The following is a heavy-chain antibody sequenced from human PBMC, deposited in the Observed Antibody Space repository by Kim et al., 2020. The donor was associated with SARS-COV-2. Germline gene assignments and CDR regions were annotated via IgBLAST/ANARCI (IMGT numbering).Heavy chain of an antibody. CDR3: ARVGYDYVWGSYRDYYYYYGMAV. J-gene: IGHJ6*02. CDR1: GFTFSDYY. CDR2: ISSSSSYT. D-gene: IGHD3-16*02. Sequence: GGSLRLSCAASGFTFSDYYMSWIRQAPGKGLEWVSYISSSSSYTSYADSVKGRFTISRDNAKNSLYLQMNSLRAEDTAVYYCARVGYDYVWGSYRDYYYYYGMAVWGQGTTGNV. V-gene: IGHV3-11*05.